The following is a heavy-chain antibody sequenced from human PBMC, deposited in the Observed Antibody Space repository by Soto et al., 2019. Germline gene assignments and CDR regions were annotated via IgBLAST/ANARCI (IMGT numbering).Heavy chain of an antibody. D-gene: IGHD6-19*01. CDR3: ARILYSRGWYGGFDY. CDR2: IDWDDDK. CDR1: GFSLSTRGMC. Sequence: SGPTLVNPTQTLTLTCTFSGFSLSTRGMCVSWIRQPPGKALEWLALIDWDDDKYYSTSLKTRLTISKDTSKNQVVLTMTNMDPVDTATYYCARILYSRGWYGGFDYWGQGTLVTVSS. J-gene: IGHJ4*02. V-gene: IGHV2-70*01.